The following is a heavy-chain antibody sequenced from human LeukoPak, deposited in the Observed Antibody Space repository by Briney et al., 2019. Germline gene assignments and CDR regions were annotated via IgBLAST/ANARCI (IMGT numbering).Heavy chain of an antibody. V-gene: IGHV1-46*01. J-gene: IGHJ4*02. CDR2: INPSGGGT. Sequence: ASVKVSCKASGYSLTGYYIHWVRQAPGQGREWMGLINPSGGGTSYPQKFQGRVTMTRDTSTSTVYMELSSLRSEDTAVYYCARVRSGSYDYWGQGTLLTVSS. CDR3: ARVRSGSYDY. D-gene: IGHD3-22*01. CDR1: GYSLTGYY.